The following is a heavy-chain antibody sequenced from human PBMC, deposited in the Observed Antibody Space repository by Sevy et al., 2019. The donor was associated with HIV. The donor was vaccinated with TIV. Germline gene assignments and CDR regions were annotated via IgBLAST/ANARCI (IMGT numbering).Heavy chain of an antibody. CDR1: GGSVSRYY. D-gene: IGHD2-2*01. J-gene: IGHJ5*02. CDR3: ARIDCSSTSCPSGWFDP. V-gene: IGHV4-59*08. CDR2: IYYSGST. Sequence: SETLSLTCTVSGGSVSRYYWSWIRQPPGKGLEWIGYIYYSGSTNYNPSLKSRVTLSVDTSKNQFSLKLSSMTAADTAVYYCARIDCSSTSCPSGWFDPWGQGTLVTVSS.